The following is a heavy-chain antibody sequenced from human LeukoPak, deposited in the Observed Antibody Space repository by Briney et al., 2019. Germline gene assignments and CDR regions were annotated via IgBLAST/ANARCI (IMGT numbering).Heavy chain of an antibody. CDR1: GFTFSSSW. J-gene: IGHJ5*02. V-gene: IGHV3-7*04. D-gene: IGHD3-16*02. CDR2: IKQGGSDK. Sequence: GGSLRLSCVASGFTFSSSWMSWVRQAPGKGLEWVASIKQGGSDKYYVDSVRGRFTISRDNAKNSLYLQMSNLRAEDTAVYYCARGGFRYFAPWGQGTLVTVSS. CDR3: ARGGFRYFAP.